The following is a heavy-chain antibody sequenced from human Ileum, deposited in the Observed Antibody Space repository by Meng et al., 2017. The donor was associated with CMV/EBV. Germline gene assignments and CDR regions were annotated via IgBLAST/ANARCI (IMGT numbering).Heavy chain of an antibody. CDR2: TYYRSKWYN. V-gene: IGHV6-1*01. J-gene: IGHJ4*02. CDR3: ARDISGRPDY. CDR1: GDSFSSNSAA. Sequence: VQLQPSVPGLVKPSQTLSLTCASSGDSFSSNSAAWNWIRQSPSRGLEWLGRTYYRSKWYNDYAVSVKSRIAIKPETSKNQFSLQLNSVTTEETVVYYCARDISGRPDYWGLGDLVTVSS. D-gene: IGHD6-19*01.